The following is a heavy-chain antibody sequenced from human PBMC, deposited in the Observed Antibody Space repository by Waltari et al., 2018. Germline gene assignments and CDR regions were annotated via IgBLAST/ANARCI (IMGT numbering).Heavy chain of an antibody. Sequence: QVQLVESGGGVVQPGRSRSLPCAASDFTFSSYAVHWVRKAPGKGLEWVAVIWYDGSNKYYADSVKGRFTISRDNSKNTLYLQMNSLRAEDTAMYYCAKALVASDAFDIWGQGTMVTVSS. J-gene: IGHJ3*02. CDR2: IWYDGSNK. D-gene: IGHD5-12*01. CDR3: AKALVASDAFDI. CDR1: DFTFSSYA. V-gene: IGHV3-30*18.